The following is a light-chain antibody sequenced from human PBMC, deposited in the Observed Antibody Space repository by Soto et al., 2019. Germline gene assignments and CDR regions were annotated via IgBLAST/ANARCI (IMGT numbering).Light chain of an antibody. V-gene: IGLV2-11*01. CDR1: SSEVGGYNY. CDR2: DVS. J-gene: IGLJ3*02. CDR3: CSYAGSYTYWV. Sequence: QSVLTQPRSVSGSPGQSVTISCTGTSSEVGGYNYVSWYQQHPGKAPKLMIYDVSKRPSGVPDRFSGSKSGNTASLTISGLQAEDEADYYCCSYAGSYTYWVFGGGTKVTVL.